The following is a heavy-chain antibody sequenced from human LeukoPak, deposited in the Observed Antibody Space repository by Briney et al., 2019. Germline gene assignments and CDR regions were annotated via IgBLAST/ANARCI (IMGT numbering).Heavy chain of an antibody. D-gene: IGHD2-15*01. Sequence: GGSLRLSCAASGFTFSSYAMSWVRQAPGKGLEWVSAISGSGGSTYYADSVKGRFTISRDNSKNTLYLQMNGLRAEDTAVYYCAKVSGGGSPVGYFQHWGQGTLVTVSS. V-gene: IGHV3-23*01. CDR3: AKVSGGGSPVGYFQH. CDR1: GFTFSSYA. CDR2: ISGSGGST. J-gene: IGHJ1*01.